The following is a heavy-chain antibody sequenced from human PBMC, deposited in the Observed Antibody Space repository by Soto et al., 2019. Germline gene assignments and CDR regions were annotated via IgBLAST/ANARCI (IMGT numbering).Heavy chain of an antibody. CDR3: ARDGFWGGRTHDY. V-gene: IGHV4-4*07. D-gene: IGHD3-3*01. CDR1: GGSISNYY. Sequence: SETLSLTCTVSGGSISNYYWSWIRQPHGKGLEWIGRIYPSGSPNYNPSLKSRVTMSVDTSNNQFSLKLKLTSVTAADAAVYYCARDGFWGGRTHDYWGQGILVTVSS. J-gene: IGHJ4*02. CDR2: IYPSGSP.